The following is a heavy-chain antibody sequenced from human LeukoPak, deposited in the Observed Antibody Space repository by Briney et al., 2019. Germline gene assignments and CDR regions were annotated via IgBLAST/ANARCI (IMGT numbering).Heavy chain of an antibody. V-gene: IGHV3-23*01. CDR1: GFTFRSYA. CDR3: AKRSCSGGSCNFDY. Sequence: PGGSLRLSRAASGFTFRSYAMSWVRQTPGKGLEWVSAISDSGGSTNYADSVKGRFTISRDNSKNTLHLQMYSLRAEDTAVYYCAKRSCSGGSCNFDYWGQGTLVTVSS. J-gene: IGHJ4*02. CDR2: ISDSGGST. D-gene: IGHD2-15*01.